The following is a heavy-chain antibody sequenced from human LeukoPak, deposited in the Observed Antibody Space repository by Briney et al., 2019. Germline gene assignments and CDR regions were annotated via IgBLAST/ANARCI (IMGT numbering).Heavy chain of an antibody. J-gene: IGHJ4*02. CDR2: ISYRGST. CDR1: GDSVSSGSYY. V-gene: IGHV4-61*01. Sequence: SETLSLARSVSGDSVSSGSYYWSWIRQPPGKGLEWIGHISYRGSTNYNPSLKSRVTILVDTSKNQFSLNLRSVTAADSAVYYCAGAPNPDFFDYWGQGPLATVSS. CDR3: AGAPNPDFFDY.